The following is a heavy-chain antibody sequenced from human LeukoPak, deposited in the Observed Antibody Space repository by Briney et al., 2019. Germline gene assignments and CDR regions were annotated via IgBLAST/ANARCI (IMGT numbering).Heavy chain of an antibody. CDR1: GYTFTSYG. D-gene: IGHD4-17*01. CDR2: ISAYNGNT. J-gene: IGHJ4*02. CDR3: ARVSDGDYSYYFDY. V-gene: IGHV1-18*01. Sequence: ASVKVSCKASGYTFTSYGISWVRQAPGQGLEWMGWISAYNGNTNYAQKLQGRVTMTTDTSTSTAYMELRSLRSDDTAVYYCARVSDGDYSYYFDYWGQGTLVTVSS.